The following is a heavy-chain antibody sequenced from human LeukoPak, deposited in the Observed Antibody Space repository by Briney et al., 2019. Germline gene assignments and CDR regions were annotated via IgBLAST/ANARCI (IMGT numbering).Heavy chain of an antibody. CDR1: GFTFSSYG. CDR2: ISYDGSNK. J-gene: IGHJ4*02. D-gene: IGHD3-10*01. V-gene: IGHV3-30*18. Sequence: GRSLRLSCAASGFTFSSYGMHWVRQAPGKGLEWVAVISYDGSNKYYADSVKGRFTISRDNSKNTLYLQMISLRAEDTAVYYCAKDLLRLWFGEFPDYWGQGTLVTVSS. CDR3: AKDLLRLWFGEFPDY.